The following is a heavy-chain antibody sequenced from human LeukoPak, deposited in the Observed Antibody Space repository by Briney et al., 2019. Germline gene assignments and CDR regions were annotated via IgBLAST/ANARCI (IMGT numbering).Heavy chain of an antibody. Sequence: SVKVSRQASLYTFPRYYMHSVRQPPGQEVEWVGWIYPNSGGTNYVQKLQGRVTMTRDTSISTPHIELSRLRSDDTAVYYCARDGSNSPFDYWGQGTLVTVSS. CDR2: IYPNSGGT. CDR3: ARDGSNSPFDY. CDR1: LYTFPRYY. V-gene: IGHV1-2*02. J-gene: IGHJ4*02. D-gene: IGHD1-26*01.